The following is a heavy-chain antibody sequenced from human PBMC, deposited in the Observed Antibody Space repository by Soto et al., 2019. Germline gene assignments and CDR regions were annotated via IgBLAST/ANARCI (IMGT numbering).Heavy chain of an antibody. CDR1: GFTFKKYV. J-gene: IGHJ5*02. Sequence: EVQLLESGGGLVQPGGSLRLSCAASGFTFKKYVMSWVRQAPGKGLEWVSGISESGAVTYYADSVKGRFTISRDNPKNTLYLQMNSLRVDDTAVYYCAKDPVRGIFRVENNYFDPWGQGTLVTVSS. CDR3: AKDPVRGIFRVENNYFDP. D-gene: IGHD3-3*01. V-gene: IGHV3-23*01. CDR2: ISESGAVT.